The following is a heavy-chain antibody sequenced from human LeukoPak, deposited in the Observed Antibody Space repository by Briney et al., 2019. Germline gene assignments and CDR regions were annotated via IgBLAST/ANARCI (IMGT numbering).Heavy chain of an antibody. D-gene: IGHD1-20*01. Sequence: PGGSLRLSCAASGFTFSSYGMSWVRQAPGKGLEWVSAISGSGGSTYYADSVKGRFTISRDNSKNTLYLQMNSLRAEDTAVYYCAKDPLSWYHWGLNSLDYWGQGTLVTVSS. J-gene: IGHJ4*02. V-gene: IGHV3-23*01. CDR3: AKDPLSWYHWGLNSLDY. CDR2: ISGSGGST. CDR1: GFTFSSYG.